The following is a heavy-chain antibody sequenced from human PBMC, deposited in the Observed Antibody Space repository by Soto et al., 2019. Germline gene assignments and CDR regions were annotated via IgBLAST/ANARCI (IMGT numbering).Heavy chain of an antibody. V-gene: IGHV1-69*06. Sequence: SVQVSCKASGGTFSSYAISWVRQAPGQGLEWMGGIIPIFGTANYAQKFQGRVTITADKSTSTAYMELSSLRSEDTAVYCSESEAEVDGTLASYFDDWGQGTLVTVSS. D-gene: IGHD6-19*01. J-gene: IGHJ4*02. CDR2: IIPIFGTA. CDR3: ESEAEVDGTLASYFDD. CDR1: GGTFSSYA.